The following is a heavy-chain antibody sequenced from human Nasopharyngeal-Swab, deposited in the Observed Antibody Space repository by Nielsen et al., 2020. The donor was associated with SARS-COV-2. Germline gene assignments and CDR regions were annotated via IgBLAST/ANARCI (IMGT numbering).Heavy chain of an antibody. J-gene: IGHJ5*02. CDR3: AKGYSGYPRNNWFDP. CDR2: ISWNSGSI. Sequence: SLKISCAASGFTFDDYAMHWVRQAPGKGLEWVSGISWNSGSIGYADSVKGRFTISRDNSKNTLYLQMNSLRAEDTAVYYCAKGYSGYPRNNWFDPWGQGTLVTVSS. V-gene: IGHV3-9*01. D-gene: IGHD5-12*01. CDR1: GFTFDDYA.